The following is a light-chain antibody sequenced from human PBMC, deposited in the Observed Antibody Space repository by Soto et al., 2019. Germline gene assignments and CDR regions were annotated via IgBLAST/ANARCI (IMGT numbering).Light chain of an antibody. CDR1: QSVDSK. V-gene: IGKV3-15*01. J-gene: IGKJ1*01. CDR2: GAS. Sequence: EIVMTQSPATLSVSPGERDTLSCRASQSVDSKLAWYQQKPGQAPRLLIYGASTRATGIPARFGGSGSGTEFTLTISSLQSEDFAVYYCLQYNQWPPWTFGQGTKVEIK. CDR3: LQYNQWPPWT.